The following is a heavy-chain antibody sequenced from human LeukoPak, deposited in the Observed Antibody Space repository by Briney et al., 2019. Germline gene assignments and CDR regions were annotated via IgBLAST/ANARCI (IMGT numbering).Heavy chain of an antibody. J-gene: IGHJ4*02. CDR1: GFTFSSYW. D-gene: IGHD3-10*01. CDR3: ARGGIYGTFDY. Sequence: PGGSLRLSCAASGFTFSSYWMHWVRQAPGEGLVWVSRINSDGSSTSYADSVKGRFTISRDNAKNTLYLQMNSLRAEDTAVYYCARGGIYGTFDYWGQGTLVTVSS. V-gene: IGHV3-74*01. CDR2: INSDGSST.